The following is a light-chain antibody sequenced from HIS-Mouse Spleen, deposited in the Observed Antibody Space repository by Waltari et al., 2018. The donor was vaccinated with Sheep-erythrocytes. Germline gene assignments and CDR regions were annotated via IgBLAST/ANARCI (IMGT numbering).Light chain of an antibody. CDR1: QSISSY. CDR3: QQRSNWPHT. Sequence: DIQMTQSPSSLSASVGDRVTITCRASQSISSYLNWDQQKPGKAPKLLIYAASSLQSGVPSRFSGSGSGTDFTLTISSLEPEDFAVYYCQQRSNWPHTFGQGTKLEIK. V-gene: IGKV1-39*01. CDR2: AAS. J-gene: IGKJ2*01.